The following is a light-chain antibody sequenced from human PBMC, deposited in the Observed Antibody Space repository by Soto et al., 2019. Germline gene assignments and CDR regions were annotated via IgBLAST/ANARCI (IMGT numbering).Light chain of an antibody. CDR3: QQYDSVPLT. CDR2: DAS. Sequence: DIQMTQSPSSLSASVGDRVTITCQASQDISNYLNWYQQKPGKAPKLLIYDASNLETGVPSRFSGSGSGTDFSFTISSLQAEDIATYYCQQYDSVPLTFGGGTKVEIK. CDR1: QDISNY. J-gene: IGKJ4*01. V-gene: IGKV1-33*01.